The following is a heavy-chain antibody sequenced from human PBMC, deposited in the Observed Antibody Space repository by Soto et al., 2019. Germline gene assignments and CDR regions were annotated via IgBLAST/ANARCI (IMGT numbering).Heavy chain of an antibody. CDR1: GGSISSYY. V-gene: IGHV4-59*01. J-gene: IGHJ6*03. CDR3: ARSHGSGSYYNVGPIGYYYYYYMDV. Sequence: SETLSLTCTVSGGSISSYYWSWIRQPPVKGLEWIGYIYYSGSTNYNPSLKSRVTISVDTSKNQFSLKLSSVTAADTAVYYCARSHGSGSYYNVGPIGYYYYYYMDVWGKGTTVTVSS. CDR2: IYYSGST. D-gene: IGHD3-10*01.